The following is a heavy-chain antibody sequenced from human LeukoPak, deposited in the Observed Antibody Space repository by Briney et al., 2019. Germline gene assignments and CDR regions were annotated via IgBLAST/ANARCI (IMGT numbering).Heavy chain of an antibody. V-gene: IGHV4-38-2*02. CDR2: IYHSGRT. D-gene: IGHD2-2*01. CDR3: ARVRGYCSSTICYRYYFDY. CDR1: GYSISSGYY. Sequence: SETLSLTCTVSGYSISSGYYWGWIRQPPGKGLEWIGTIYHSGRTYYNPPLKSRVTISVDTAKNQFSLKLTSVTAADTAVYYCARVRGYCSSTICYRYYFDYWGQGTLVTVSS. J-gene: IGHJ4*02.